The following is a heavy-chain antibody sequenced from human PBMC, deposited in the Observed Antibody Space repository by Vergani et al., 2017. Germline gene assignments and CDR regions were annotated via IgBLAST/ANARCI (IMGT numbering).Heavy chain of an antibody. V-gene: IGHV3-23*04. CDR1: GFTFDDYT. CDR3: AKVRYSSGWYVAPFDY. CDR2: ISGSGGST. J-gene: IGHJ4*02. Sequence: EVQLVESGGVVVQPGGSLRLSCAASGFTFDDYTMHWVRQAPGKGLEWVSAISGSGGSTYYADSVKGRFTISRDNSKNTLYLQMNSLRAEDTAVYYCAKVRYSSGWYVAPFDYWGQGTLVTVSS. D-gene: IGHD6-19*01.